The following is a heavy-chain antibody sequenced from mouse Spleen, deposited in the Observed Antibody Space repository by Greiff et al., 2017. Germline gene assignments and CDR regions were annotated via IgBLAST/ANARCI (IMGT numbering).Heavy chain of an antibody. Sequence: QVQLQQSGAELVRPGTSVKVSCKASGYAFTNYLIEWVKQRPGQGLEWIGVINPGSGGTNYNEKFKGKATLTADKSSSTAYMQLSSLTSDDSAVYFCARSSSYYYAMDYWGQGTSVTVSS. D-gene: IGHD1-1*01. CDR3: ARSSSYYYAMDY. V-gene: IGHV1-54*01. CDR2: INPGSGGT. CDR1: GYAFTNYL. J-gene: IGHJ4*01.